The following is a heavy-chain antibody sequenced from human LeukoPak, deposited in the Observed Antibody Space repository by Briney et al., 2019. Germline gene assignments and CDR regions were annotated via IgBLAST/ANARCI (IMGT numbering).Heavy chain of an antibody. Sequence: GESLKISCKGSGYGFTGYWIGGVRQMPGKGLEWLGMMYPGDSNIRYSPSFQGQVTISADKSISTAYLQWSSLKASDTATYYCARHVRASDSSSTRRLDTWGQGTLVTVSS. CDR1: GYGFTGYW. CDR2: MYPGDSNI. D-gene: IGHD6-6*01. CDR3: ARHVRASDSSSTRRLDT. J-gene: IGHJ5*02. V-gene: IGHV5-51*01.